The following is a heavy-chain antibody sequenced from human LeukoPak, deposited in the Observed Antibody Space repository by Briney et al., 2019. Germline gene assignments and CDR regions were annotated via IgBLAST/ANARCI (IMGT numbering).Heavy chain of an antibody. Sequence: SETLSLTCTVSGGSISSYYWSWIRQPPGKGLEWIGYIYYSGSNNYNPSLKSRVTISVDTSKNQFSLKLSSVTAADTAVYYCARDLYSGYDVWFDPWGQGTLVTVSS. CDR2: IYYSGSN. CDR3: ARDLYSGYDVWFDP. V-gene: IGHV4-59*01. D-gene: IGHD5-12*01. J-gene: IGHJ5*02. CDR1: GGSISSYY.